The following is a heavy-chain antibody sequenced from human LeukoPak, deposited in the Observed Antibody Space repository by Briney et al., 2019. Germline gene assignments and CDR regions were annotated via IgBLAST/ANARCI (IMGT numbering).Heavy chain of an antibody. D-gene: IGHD6-13*01. Sequence: KPSETLSLTCTVSGGSISSSSYYWGWIRQPPGKGLEWIGSIYYSGSTYYNPSLKSRVTISVDTSKNQFSLKLSSVTAADTAVYYCARHFAAPGYSPENWFDPWGQGTLVTVSS. J-gene: IGHJ5*02. V-gene: IGHV4-39*01. CDR2: IYYSGST. CDR3: ARHFAAPGYSPENWFDP. CDR1: GGSISSSSYY.